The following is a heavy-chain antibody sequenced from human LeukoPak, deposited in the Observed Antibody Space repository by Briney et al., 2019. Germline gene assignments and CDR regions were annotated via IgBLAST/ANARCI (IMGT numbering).Heavy chain of an antibody. J-gene: IGHJ4*01. CDR1: GYTFTGYY. D-gene: IGHD6-13*01. V-gene: IGHV1-2*02. Sequence: ASVKVSCKASGYTFTGYYMHWVRQAPGQGLEWMGWINPNSGGTNYAQKFQGRVTMTRDTSISTAYMELSRLRSDDTAVYYCARPRLSSSWYLDYWGHGTLVTVSS. CDR2: INPNSGGT. CDR3: ARPRLSSSWYLDY.